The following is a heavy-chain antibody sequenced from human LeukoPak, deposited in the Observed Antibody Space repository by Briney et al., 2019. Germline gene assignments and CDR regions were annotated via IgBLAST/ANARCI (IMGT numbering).Heavy chain of an antibody. Sequence: PSETLSLTCTVSGGSISSGVYYWSWIRQPPGKGLEWIGYIYYSGSAYYNPSLKSRVTISVDTSKNQFSLTLSSVTAADTAVYYCARDRVDYYATDYWGQGTLVTVSS. V-gene: IGHV4-30-4*01. CDR1: GGSISSGVYY. CDR2: IYYSGSA. J-gene: IGHJ4*02. D-gene: IGHD3-10*01. CDR3: ARDRVDYYATDY.